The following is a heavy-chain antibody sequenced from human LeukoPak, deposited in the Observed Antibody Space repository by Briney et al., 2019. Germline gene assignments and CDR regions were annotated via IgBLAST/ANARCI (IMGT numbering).Heavy chain of an antibody. CDR2: IYSSGST. V-gene: IGHV4-59*08. Sequence: SETLSLTCNVSGGSIRGYYWSWIRQPPGKGLEWIGYIYSSGSTNYNPSLKSRVTMSVDTSKNQFSLKLSSVTAADTAVYYCARLGYTRSWYWFDPWGQGTLVTVSS. CDR1: GGSIRGYY. CDR3: ARLGYTRSWYWFDP. J-gene: IGHJ5*02. D-gene: IGHD6-13*01.